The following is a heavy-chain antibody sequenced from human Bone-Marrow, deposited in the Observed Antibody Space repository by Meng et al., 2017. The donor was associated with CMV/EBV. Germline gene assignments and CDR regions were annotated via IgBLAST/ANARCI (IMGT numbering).Heavy chain of an antibody. J-gene: IGHJ6*02. CDR3: ARDEQEMATIRYYYYGMDV. Sequence: GESLKISCAASGFTFSSYAMHWVRQAPGKGLEWVAVISYDGSNKYYADSVKGRFTISRDNSKNTLYLQMNSLRAEDTAVYYCARDEQEMATIRYYYYGMDVWGQGTTVTVPS. V-gene: IGHV3-30-3*01. CDR1: GFTFSSYA. CDR2: ISYDGSNK. D-gene: IGHD5-24*01.